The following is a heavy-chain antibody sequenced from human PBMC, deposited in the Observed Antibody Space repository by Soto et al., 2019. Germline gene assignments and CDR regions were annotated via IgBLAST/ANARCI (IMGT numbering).Heavy chain of an antibody. V-gene: IGHV4-39*01. CDR1: CGSISSPSYN. J-gene: IGHJ4*02. CDR3: ATVASTHFDS. Sequence: QVQLQQSGPGLLKPSETLSLTCTVSCGSISSPSYNWGWVRQPPGKGPEWIGSFFYGGRTHYSPSLESRLSISVDTARSQVSLILTSVTAADTAVYYCATVASTHFDSWGQGALVVVSS. D-gene: IGHD1-1*01. CDR2: FFYGGRT.